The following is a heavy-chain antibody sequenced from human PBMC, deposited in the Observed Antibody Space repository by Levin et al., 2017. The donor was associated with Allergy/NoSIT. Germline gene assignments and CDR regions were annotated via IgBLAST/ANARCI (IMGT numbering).Heavy chain of an antibody. CDR2: INSNGGST. J-gene: IGHJ4*02. V-gene: IGHV3-64D*06. D-gene: IGHD2-2*01. Sequence: GGSLRLSCSASGFTFSSYAMHWVRQAPGKGLEYVSSINSNGGSTYYADSVKGRFTISRDNSKNTLYLQMSSLRAEDTAVYYCVKDQGIVLVPAALGYWGQGTLVTVSS. CDR3: VKDQGIVLVPAALGY. CDR1: GFTFSSYA.